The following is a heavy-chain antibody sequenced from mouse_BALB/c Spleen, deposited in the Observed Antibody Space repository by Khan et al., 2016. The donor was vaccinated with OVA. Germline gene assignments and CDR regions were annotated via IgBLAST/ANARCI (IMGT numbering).Heavy chain of an antibody. D-gene: IGHD1-3*01. CDR1: GYTFTNYG. V-gene: IGHV9-3-1*01. J-gene: IGHJ1*01. CDR2: INTYTGEP. CDR3: ARYMPYWYFDV. Sequence: QIQLVQSGPELKKPGETVKISCKASGYTFTNYGMNWVKQAPGKGLKWMGWINTYTGEPTYADDFKGRFAFSLETSASTAYLQINNLKNEDTSTYVCARYMPYWYFDVWGAGTTVTVSS.